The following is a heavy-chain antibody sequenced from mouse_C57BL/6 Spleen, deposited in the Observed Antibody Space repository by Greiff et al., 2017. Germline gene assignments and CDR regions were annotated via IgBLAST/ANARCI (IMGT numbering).Heavy chain of an antibody. J-gene: IGHJ4*01. CDR1: GFTFSSYT. D-gene: IGHD2-10*02. V-gene: IGHV5-9*01. CDR3: ARPGYDYAMDY. Sequence: EVQLQQSGGGLVKPGGSLKLSCAASGFTFSSYTMSWVRQTPEKRLEWVATISGGGGNTYYPDSVKGRFTISRDNAKNTLYLQMSSLRSEDTALYYCARPGYDYAMDYWGQGTSVTVSS. CDR2: ISGGGGNT.